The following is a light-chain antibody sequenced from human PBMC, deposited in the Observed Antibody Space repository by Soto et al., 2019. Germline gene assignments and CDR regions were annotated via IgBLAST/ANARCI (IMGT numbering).Light chain of an antibody. V-gene: IGKV3-11*01. CDR3: QQGSNWPLFT. J-gene: IGKJ3*01. CDR1: QSVSTY. Sequence: EIVLTQSPATLSLSPGERATLSCRASQSVSTYLAWYQQKPGQAPRLLIYDPSNRATGIPARFSGSGSGTDFTLTISALEPEDFAVCHCQQGSNWPLFTFGHGTIVVIK. CDR2: DPS.